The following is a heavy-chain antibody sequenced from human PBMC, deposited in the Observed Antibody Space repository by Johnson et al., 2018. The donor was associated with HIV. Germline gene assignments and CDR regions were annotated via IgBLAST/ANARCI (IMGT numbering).Heavy chain of an antibody. CDR3: AREMGWEDAFDI. CDR1: GFSFDDYA. J-gene: IGHJ3*02. V-gene: IGHV3-11*01. Sequence: QVQLVESGGGLVQPGRSLKLSCAASGFSFDDYAMHWVRQAPGKGLEWVSYISSSGSTIYYADSVKGRFTISRDNAKNSLYLQMNSLRAEDTAVYYCAREMGWEDAFDIWGQGTMVTVSS. CDR2: ISSSGSTI. D-gene: IGHD6-19*01.